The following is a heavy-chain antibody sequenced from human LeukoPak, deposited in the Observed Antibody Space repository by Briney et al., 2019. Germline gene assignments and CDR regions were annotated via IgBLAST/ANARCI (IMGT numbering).Heavy chain of an antibody. V-gene: IGHV3-13*01. D-gene: IGHD3-10*01. CDR1: GFTFSNYD. Sequence: GGSLRLSCAASGFTFSNYDMHWVRQATGKGPEWVSAIGTAGDTYYPGSVKGRFTISRENAKNSLYLQMNSLRAGDTAVYYCARVRGYYGSGSYYHFDYWGQGTLVTVSS. CDR2: IGTAGDT. CDR3: ARVRGYYGSGSYYHFDY. J-gene: IGHJ4*02.